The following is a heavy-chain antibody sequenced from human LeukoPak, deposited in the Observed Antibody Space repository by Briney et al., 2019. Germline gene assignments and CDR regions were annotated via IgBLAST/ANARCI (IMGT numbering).Heavy chain of an antibody. CDR1: GFFVSTIY. V-gene: IGHV3-23*01. CDR3: GKSGSSDWYYFDY. D-gene: IGHD6-19*01. J-gene: IGHJ4*02. CDR2: ISGDGGDT. Sequence: GGSLRLSCAASGFFVSTIYMSCVRQAPGKGLEWVSTISGDGGDTHYADSVRGRFTISRANSKNTLFMQMNSLRAEDTAVYYCGKSGSSDWYYFDYWGQGTLVTASS.